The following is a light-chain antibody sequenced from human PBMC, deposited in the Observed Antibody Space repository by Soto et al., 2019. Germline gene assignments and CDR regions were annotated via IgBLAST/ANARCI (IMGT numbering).Light chain of an antibody. V-gene: IGKV3-15*01. CDR3: QQYINWPPWT. J-gene: IGKJ1*01. Sequence: EIVMTQSPATLSVSPGERATLSCRASQSVSTNLAWYQQKPGQGPRLLIYGASTRATGIPARFSGSGSGTEFTLTISSLQSEDFAVYYCQQYINWPPWTFGQGTKVAIK. CDR1: QSVSTN. CDR2: GAS.